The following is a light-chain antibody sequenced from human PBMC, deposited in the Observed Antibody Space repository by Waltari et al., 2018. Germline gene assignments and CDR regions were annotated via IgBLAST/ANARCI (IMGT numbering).Light chain of an antibody. Sequence: EIVLTQSPGTLSLSPGERATLSCRASQSVSSNYLVWYQQKPGQAPRLLIYGASSRATGIPDRFSCSGSGTDFTLTISRLEPEDFAVYYCQQYGSSPPYTFGQGTKLEIK. CDR3: QQYGSSPPYT. V-gene: IGKV3-20*01. J-gene: IGKJ2*01. CDR2: GAS. CDR1: QSVSSNY.